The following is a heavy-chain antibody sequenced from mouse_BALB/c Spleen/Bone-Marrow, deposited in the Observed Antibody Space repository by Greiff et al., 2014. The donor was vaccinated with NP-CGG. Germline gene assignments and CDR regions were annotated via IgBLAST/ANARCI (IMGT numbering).Heavy chain of an antibody. V-gene: IGHV1-80*01. CDR2: IYPGDGDT. Sequence: VQLQQSGAELVRPGSSVKISCKASGYAFSSYWMNWVKQRPGQGLEWIGQIYPGDGDTNYSGKFKGKATLTADESSSTAYMQLSSLTSEDSAVYFCAFGNYDFDYWGQGPTLTVSS. CDR1: GYAFSSYW. J-gene: IGHJ2*01. D-gene: IGHD2-1*01. CDR3: AFGNYDFDY.